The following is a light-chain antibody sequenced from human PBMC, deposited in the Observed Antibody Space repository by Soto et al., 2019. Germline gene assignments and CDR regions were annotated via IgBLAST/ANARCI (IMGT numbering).Light chain of an antibody. CDR3: QQYSSYPET. CDR2: EAS. V-gene: IGKV1-5*03. CDR1: QSISSW. Sequence: DIQMTQSPSTLSASVGDRVTITCRASQSISSWLAWYQQKPGKAPNLLIYEASRLESAVPSRFSGSASGTEFTLTINSLQPDDFATYFCQQYSSYPETFGQGTKAEIK. J-gene: IGKJ1*01.